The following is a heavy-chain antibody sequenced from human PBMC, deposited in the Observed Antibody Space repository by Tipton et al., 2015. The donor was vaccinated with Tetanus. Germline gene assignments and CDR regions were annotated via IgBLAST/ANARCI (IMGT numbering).Heavy chain of an antibody. J-gene: IGHJ4*02. D-gene: IGHD3-22*01. CDR3: ARDFSYFFDSKSGFDY. Sequence: SLRLSCAASGFTFSSYAMHWVRQAPGKGLEWVAVISYDGSNKYYADSVRGRFTISRDNAKNSLYLQMNSLRDEDTAVYYCARDFSYFFDSKSGFDYWGQGTLVTVSS. V-gene: IGHV3-30-3*01. CDR1: GFTFSSYA. CDR2: ISYDGSNK.